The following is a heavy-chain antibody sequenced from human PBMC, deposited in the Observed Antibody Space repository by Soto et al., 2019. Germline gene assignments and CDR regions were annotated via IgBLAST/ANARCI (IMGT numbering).Heavy chain of an antibody. CDR3: ARDQNGSGNYYTRYFDY. CDR1: GVSISIPHHN. Sequence: PSQSLSLNCTVSGVSISIPHHNWSWIRQYPGKGLEWLGFIHYNGTTYNNTYLKSDVDTSIDTARNELTLRLNSETAADTAVYYCARDQNGSGNYYTRYFDYWGQG. J-gene: IGHJ4*02. D-gene: IGHD3-10*01. CDR2: IHYNGTT. V-gene: IGHV4-30-4*01.